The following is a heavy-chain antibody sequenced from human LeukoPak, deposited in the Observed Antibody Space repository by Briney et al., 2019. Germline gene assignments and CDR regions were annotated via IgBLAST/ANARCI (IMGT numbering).Heavy chain of an antibody. CDR1: GGTFSSYA. CDR3: ARDLLYYYDSSGYLFDY. J-gene: IGHJ4*02. V-gene: IGHV1-69*04. D-gene: IGHD3-22*01. Sequence: SVKVSCKASGGTFSSYAISWVRQAPGQGLEWMGRIIPILGIANYAQKFQGRVTITADKSTSTAYMEVSSLRSEDTAVYYCARDLLYYYDSSGYLFDYWGQGTLVTVSS. CDR2: IIPILGIA.